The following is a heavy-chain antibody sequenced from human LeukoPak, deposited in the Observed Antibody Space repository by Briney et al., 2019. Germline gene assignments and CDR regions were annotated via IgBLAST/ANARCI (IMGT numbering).Heavy chain of an antibody. D-gene: IGHD3-10*02. J-gene: IGHJ4*02. CDR1: GFTFSDYY. CDR3: ARDYSKFGELRLPGSN. V-gene: IGHV3-11*04. Sequence: PGGSLRLSCAASGFTFSDYYMSWIRQAPGKGLEWVSCISSSGSTIYYADSVKGRFTISRDNAKNSLYLQMNSLRAEDTAVYYCARDYSKFGELRLPGSNWGQGTLVTVSS. CDR2: ISSSGSTI.